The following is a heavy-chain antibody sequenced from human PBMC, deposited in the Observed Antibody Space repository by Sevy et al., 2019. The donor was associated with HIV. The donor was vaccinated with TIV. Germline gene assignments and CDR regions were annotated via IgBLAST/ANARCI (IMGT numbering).Heavy chain of an antibody. D-gene: IGHD2-15*01. Sequence: ASVKVSCKVSGYTLTELSMHWVRQAPGKGLEWMGGFDPEDGETIYGQKFQGRVTMTEDTSTDTAYMELSSLRSEDTAVYYCAADLSYCSGGSCYDLYAFDIWGQGTMVTVSS. J-gene: IGHJ3*02. CDR2: FDPEDGET. CDR1: GYTLTELS. V-gene: IGHV1-24*01. CDR3: AADLSYCSGGSCYDLYAFDI.